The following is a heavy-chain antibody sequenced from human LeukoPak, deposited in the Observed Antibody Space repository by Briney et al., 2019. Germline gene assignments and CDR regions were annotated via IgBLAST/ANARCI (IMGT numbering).Heavy chain of an antibody. Sequence: PGGSLRLSCTASGFTFGDHAMSWFRQAPGKGLEWVGFIRSKAYGGTTEYAASVRGRFTISRDDSKSIAYLQMNSLKTEDTAVYYCTRAYTQLGFDPWGQGTLVTVSS. J-gene: IGHJ5*02. CDR3: TRAYTQLGFDP. CDR1: GFTFGDHA. CDR2: IRSKAYGGTT. D-gene: IGHD2-2*01. V-gene: IGHV3-49*03.